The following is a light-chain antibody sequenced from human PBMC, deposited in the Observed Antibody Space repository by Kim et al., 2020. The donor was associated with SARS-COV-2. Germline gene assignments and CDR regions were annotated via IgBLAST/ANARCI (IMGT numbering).Light chain of an antibody. CDR1: KLGDKY. CDR3: QAWDSSTVV. CDR2: QNS. V-gene: IGLV3-1*01. J-gene: IGLJ2*01. Sequence: SYELTQPPSVSVSPGQTASITCSGNKLGDKYVWWYQQRPGQSPVLVSYQNSKRPSGIPERFSGSNSGNTATLTISGTQAMDEADYYCQAWDSSTVVFGGGTQLTVL.